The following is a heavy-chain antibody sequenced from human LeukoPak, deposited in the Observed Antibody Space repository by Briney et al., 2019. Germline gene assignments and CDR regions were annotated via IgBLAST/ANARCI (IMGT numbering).Heavy chain of an antibody. V-gene: IGHV3-21*01. J-gene: IGHJ4*02. Sequence: GGSLRLSCAASGFIFSPYGMTWVRQAPGKGLEWVSTITSTDYPSYTDPVKGRFTISRDNARNSLYLQMNSLRAEDTALYYCTRDGSAWSRDYWGQGTLVTVSS. CDR2: ITSTDYP. D-gene: IGHD6-19*01. CDR1: GFIFSPYG. CDR3: TRDGSAWSRDY.